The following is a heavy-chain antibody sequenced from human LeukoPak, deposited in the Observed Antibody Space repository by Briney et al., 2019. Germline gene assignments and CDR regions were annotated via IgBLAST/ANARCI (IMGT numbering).Heavy chain of an antibody. CDR1: GYTFTGYY. CDR2: INPNSGGT. J-gene: IGHJ3*02. Sequence: GASVKVSCKASGYTFTGYYMHWVRQAPGQGLEWMGWINPNSGGTNYAQKFQGRVTMTRDTSISTAYMELSRLRSDDTAVYYCAREGATNYYDSSGYTKTQGAFDIWGQGTMVTVSS. D-gene: IGHD3-22*01. CDR3: AREGATNYYDSSGYTKTQGAFDI. V-gene: IGHV1-2*02.